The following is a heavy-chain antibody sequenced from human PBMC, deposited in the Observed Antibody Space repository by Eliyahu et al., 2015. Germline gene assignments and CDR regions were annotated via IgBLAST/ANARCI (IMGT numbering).Heavy chain of an antibody. Sequence: VXSGGGXVKPGESLRLSCVPSVXXFXXAWLHWVRQAPGKGLEWIGRVKANIDGGTXDSAAPVQGRFTISRDDSKNTLYLQMTSLKIEDTATYYCTAREVVYGTGTHFDYWGQGILVTVSS. CDR1: VXXFXXAW. J-gene: IGHJ4*02. CDR3: TAREVVYGTGTHFDY. D-gene: IGHD1-14*01. CDR2: VKANIDGGTX. V-gene: IGHV3-15*01.